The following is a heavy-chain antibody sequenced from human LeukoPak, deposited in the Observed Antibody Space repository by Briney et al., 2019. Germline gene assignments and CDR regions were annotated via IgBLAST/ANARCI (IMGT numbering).Heavy chain of an antibody. V-gene: IGHV5-51*01. D-gene: IGHD1-14*01. CDR3: ARRAEAAEYFNY. CDR2: LYPGDSDT. CDR1: GYSFTDYW. Sequence: GESLKISCKGSGYSFTDYWIGWVRQMPGKGLEWMGILYPGDSDTRYSPSFQGQVTISADRSISTAYLQWSSLKASDTAIYYCARRAEAAEYFNYWGQGTLVTVSS. J-gene: IGHJ1*01.